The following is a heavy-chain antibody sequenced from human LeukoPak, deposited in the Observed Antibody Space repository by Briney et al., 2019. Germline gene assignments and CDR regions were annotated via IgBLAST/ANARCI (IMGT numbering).Heavy chain of an antibody. CDR2: IWYDGSNK. V-gene: IGHV3-33*01. CDR3: ARANYDSSHGAFDI. Sequence: PGRSLRLSCAASGFTFSSYGMHWVRQAPGKGLEWVAVIWYDGSNKYYADSVKGRFTISRDNSKNTLYLQMNSLRAEDTAVYCCARANYDSSHGAFDIWGQGTMVTVSS. CDR1: GFTFSSYG. J-gene: IGHJ3*02. D-gene: IGHD3-22*01.